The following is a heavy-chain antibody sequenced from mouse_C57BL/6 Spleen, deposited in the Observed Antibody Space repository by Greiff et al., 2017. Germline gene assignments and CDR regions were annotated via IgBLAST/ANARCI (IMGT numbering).Heavy chain of an antibody. CDR3: ARGGWNWYFDV. Sequence: EVHLVESGPGMVKPSQSLSLTCTVTGYSITSGYDWHWIRHFPGNNLEWMGYISYSGSTNYNPSLKSRISITHDTSKNHFFLKLNSVTTEDTATYYCARGGWNWYFDVWGTGTTVTVSS. CDR1: GYSITSGYD. J-gene: IGHJ1*03. CDR2: ISYSGST. V-gene: IGHV3-1*01. D-gene: IGHD2-3*01.